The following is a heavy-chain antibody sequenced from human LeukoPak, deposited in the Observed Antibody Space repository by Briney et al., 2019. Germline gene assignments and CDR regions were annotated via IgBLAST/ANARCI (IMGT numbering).Heavy chain of an antibody. CDR1: GFTFSSYA. D-gene: IGHD5-18*01. CDR2: ISYDGSDK. V-gene: IGHV3-30*04. J-gene: IGHJ3*02. Sequence: GGSLRLSCAASGFTFSSYAMHWVRQAPGKGLEWVAVISYDGSDKYYADSVKGRFTISRDNSKNTLYLQMNSLRAEDTAVYYCARERQLHDAFDIWGQGTMVTVSS. CDR3: ARERQLHDAFDI.